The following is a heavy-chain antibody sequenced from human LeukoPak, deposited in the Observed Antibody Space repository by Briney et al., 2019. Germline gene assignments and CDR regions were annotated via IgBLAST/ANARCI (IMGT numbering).Heavy chain of an antibody. J-gene: IGHJ6*02. V-gene: IGHV4-34*01. CDR1: GGSFSGYY. CDR2: INHSGST. D-gene: IGHD2-2*01. CDR3: ARGRIVVVPAARYYYGMDV. Sequence: PSETLSLTCAVYGGSFSGYYWSWIRQPPGKGLEWIGEINHSGSTNYNPSPKSRVTMSVDTSKNQFSLKLSSVTAADTAVYYCARGRIVVVPAARYYYGMDVWGQGTTVTVSS.